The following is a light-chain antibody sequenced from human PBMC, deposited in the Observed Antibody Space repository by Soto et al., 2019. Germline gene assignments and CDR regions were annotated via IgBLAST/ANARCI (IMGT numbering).Light chain of an antibody. V-gene: IGKV2-28*01. CDR3: MQALQTPRT. J-gene: IGKJ1*01. CDR1: QSLLHRNGYNY. Sequence: EIVMTQSPLSLPVTPGEPASISCSSSQSLLHRNGYNYLDWYLQKPGQSAQLLIYLASTRASGVPDMFSGSGSGTDFTLKISRVEAEDVGVYYCMQALQTPRTFGQGTKVESK. CDR2: LAS.